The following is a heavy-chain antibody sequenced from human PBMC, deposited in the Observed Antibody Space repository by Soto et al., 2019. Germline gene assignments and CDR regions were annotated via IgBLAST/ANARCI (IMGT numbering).Heavy chain of an antibody. Sequence: EVQLLESGGGLVQPGGSLRLSCAASGFTFSTYDMIWVRQAPGKGLEWVSIISGSGGITYYGDSVKGRFTISRDNSKNTLDLQMNSLRAEDTAVYYCAKRFGYRSGPFEYGGRGPLLPVSS. J-gene: IGHJ4*02. D-gene: IGHD5-18*01. CDR3: AKRFGYRSGPFEY. CDR2: ISGSGGIT. CDR1: GFTFSTYD. V-gene: IGHV3-23*01.